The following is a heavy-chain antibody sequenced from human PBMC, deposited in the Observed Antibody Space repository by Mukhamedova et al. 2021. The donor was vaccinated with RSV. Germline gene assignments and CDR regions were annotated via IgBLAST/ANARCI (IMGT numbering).Heavy chain of an antibody. CDR3: ARDISLDYGDYGVGDY. V-gene: IGHV3-30-3*01. CDR2: ISYDGSNK. D-gene: IGHD4-17*01. CDR1: SSYA. J-gene: IGHJ4*01. Sequence: SSYAMHWVRQAPGKGLEWVAVISYDGSNKYYADSVKGRFTISRDNSKNTLYLQMNSLRAEDTAVYYCARDISLDYGDYGVGDYWG.